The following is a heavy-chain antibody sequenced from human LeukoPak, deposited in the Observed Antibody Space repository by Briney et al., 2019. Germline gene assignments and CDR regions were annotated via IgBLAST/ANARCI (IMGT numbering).Heavy chain of an antibody. CDR2: MNPNSGNT. Sequence: ASVKVSCKASGYTFTSYDINWVRQATGQGLEWMGWMNPNSGNTGYAQKFQGRVTMTRNTSISTAYMELSSLRSEDTAVYYCARGPPYGDYYYYYGMDVWGQGTTVTVSS. CDR3: ARGPPYGDYYYYYGMDV. V-gene: IGHV1-8*01. J-gene: IGHJ6*02. D-gene: IGHD4-17*01. CDR1: GYTFTSYD.